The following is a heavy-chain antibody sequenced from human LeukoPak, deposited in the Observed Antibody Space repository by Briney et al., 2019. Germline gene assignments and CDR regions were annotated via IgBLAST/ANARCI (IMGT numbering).Heavy chain of an antibody. D-gene: IGHD3-22*01. J-gene: IGHJ4*02. CDR1: GFTFSSYG. V-gene: IGHV3-30*18. Sequence: PGGSLILSCAASGFTFSSYGMHWVRQAPGKGLEWLAVISYDGSNKYYADSVKGRFTISRDNSKKTLYLQMNSRRAEDTAVYYCAKGSTNYYDGSGTVDYWGQETLVTVSS. CDR2: ISYDGSNK. CDR3: AKGSTNYYDGSGTVDY.